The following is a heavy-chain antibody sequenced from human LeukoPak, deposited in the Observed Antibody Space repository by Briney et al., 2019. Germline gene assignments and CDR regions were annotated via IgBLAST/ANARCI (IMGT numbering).Heavy chain of an antibody. CDR1: GFTFSSYA. Sequence: GRSLRLSCAASGFTFSSYAMHWVRQAPGKGLEWVAVISYDGSNKYYADSVKGRFTISRDNSKNTLYLQMNSLRAEDTAVYYCAKDLRHSGSYYAPIDYWGQGALVTVSS. CDR2: ISYDGSNK. CDR3: AKDLRHSGSYYAPIDY. J-gene: IGHJ4*02. D-gene: IGHD1-26*01. V-gene: IGHV3-30-3*02.